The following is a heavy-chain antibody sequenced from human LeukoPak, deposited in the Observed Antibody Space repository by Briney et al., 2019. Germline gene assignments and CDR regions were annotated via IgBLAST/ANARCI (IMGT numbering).Heavy chain of an antibody. CDR3: ARVTVFGVVIAY. CDR1: GGSVSSGNYY. J-gene: IGHJ4*02. D-gene: IGHD3-3*01. Sequence: SETLSLTCTVSGGSVSSGNYYWSWIRQPPGKGLEWIGYIYYTGSTNYNLSLKSRLTISVDTSKNQLSLKLSSVTAADTAVYYCARVTVFGVVIAYWGQGTLVTVPS. CDR2: IYYTGST. V-gene: IGHV4-61*01.